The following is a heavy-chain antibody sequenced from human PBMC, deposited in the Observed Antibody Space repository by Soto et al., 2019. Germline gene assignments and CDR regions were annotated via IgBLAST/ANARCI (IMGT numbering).Heavy chain of an antibody. CDR2: IYYSGST. D-gene: IGHD3-22*01. V-gene: IGHV4-30-4*01. J-gene: IGHJ4*02. Sequence: SETLSLTCTFSVGSISSGDYYCSWIRQPPWKGLEWIGYIYYSGSTYYNPSLKSRVTISVDTSKNQFSLKLSSVTAADTAVYYCARTGDSRGYYYEYWGQGTLVIVSS. CDR3: ARTGDSRGYYYEY. CDR1: VGSISSGDYY.